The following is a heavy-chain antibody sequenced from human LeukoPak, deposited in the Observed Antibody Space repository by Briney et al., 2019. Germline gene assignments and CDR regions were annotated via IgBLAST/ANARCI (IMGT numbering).Heavy chain of an antibody. J-gene: IGHJ3*02. CDR1: GFAFSDHY. V-gene: IGHV3-11*04. CDR2: ISSSGSTI. CDR3: ARTNTYYYDSSGYQVDAFDI. D-gene: IGHD3-22*01. Sequence: GGSLRLSGAASGFAFSDHYMSWIRQAPGKGLEWVSYISSSGSTIYYADSVKGRFTISRDNAKNSLYLQMNSLRAEDTAVYYCARTNTYYYDSSGYQVDAFDIWGQGTMVTVSS.